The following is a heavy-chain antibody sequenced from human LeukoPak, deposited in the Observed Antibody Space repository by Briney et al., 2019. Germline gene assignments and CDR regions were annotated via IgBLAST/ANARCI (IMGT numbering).Heavy chain of an antibody. CDR2: IIPIFGTA. CDR1: GGTFSSYA. CDR3: ARESGGDSINLDY. D-gene: IGHD2-21*01. J-gene: IGHJ4*02. Sequence: ASVEVSCKASGGTFSSYAISWVRQAPGQGLEWVGGIIPIFGTANYAQKFQGRVTITADESTSTAYMELSSLRSEDTAVYYCARESGGDSINLDYWGQGTLVTVSS. V-gene: IGHV1-69*13.